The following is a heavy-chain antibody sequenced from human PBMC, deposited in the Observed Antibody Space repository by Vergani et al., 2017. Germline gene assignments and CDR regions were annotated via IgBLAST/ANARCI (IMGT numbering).Heavy chain of an antibody. CDR3: ARDSRTADYDFWSGDAFDI. CDR2: IWYDGSNK. V-gene: IGHV3-33*01. Sequence: QVQLVESGGGVVQPGRSLRLSCAASGFTFSSYGMHWVRQAPGKGLEGVAVIWYDGSNKYYADSVKGRFTISRDNSKNTLYLQMNSLRAEDSAVYYCARDSRTADYDFWSGDAFDIWGQGTMVTVSS. CDR1: GFTFSSYG. D-gene: IGHD3-3*01. J-gene: IGHJ3*02.